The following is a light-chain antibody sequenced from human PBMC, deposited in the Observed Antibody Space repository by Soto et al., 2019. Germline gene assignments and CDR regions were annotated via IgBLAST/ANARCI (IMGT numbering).Light chain of an antibody. CDR1: QDISNY. CDR2: DAS. CDR3: QQSDSLPIT. V-gene: IGKV1-33*01. Sequence: DIQMTQSPSSLSASVGDRVTITCRASQDISNYLNWYQQRPGKAPKLLIYDASNLERVVPSRFSGTSSGTHFTFAITSLQPEDVATYYCQQSDSLPITFGQGTRLEI. J-gene: IGKJ5*01.